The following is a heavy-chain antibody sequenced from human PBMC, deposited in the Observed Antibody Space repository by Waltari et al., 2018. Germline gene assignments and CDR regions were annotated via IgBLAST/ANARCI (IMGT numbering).Heavy chain of an antibody. D-gene: IGHD1-26*01. CDR3: ARVMLRGNFDY. Sequence: QVQLQESGPGLVKPSETLSLTCPVSGGSIRSYYWTWIRQPPGGGLEWIGYIYTSGNTNYNPSLKSRVTMSVDMSKNQFSLKVNSVTAADTAVYYCARVMLRGNFDYWGQGTLVTVSS. J-gene: IGHJ4*02. V-gene: IGHV4-4*09. CDR2: IYTSGNT. CDR1: GGSIRSYY.